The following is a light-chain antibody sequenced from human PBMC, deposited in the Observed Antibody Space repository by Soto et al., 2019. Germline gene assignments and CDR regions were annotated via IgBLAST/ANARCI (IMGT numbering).Light chain of an antibody. CDR1: QSVSSSY. V-gene: IGKV3-20*01. Sequence: EIVLTQSPGTLSLSPGERATLSCRASQSVSSSYLAWYQQKPGQAPRLLIYDASSRATGIPDRFSGSGSGTDFTLTISRLEPEDCAVYYCQQYGSSPGTFGQGTKVEVK. CDR2: DAS. CDR3: QQYGSSPGT. J-gene: IGKJ1*01.